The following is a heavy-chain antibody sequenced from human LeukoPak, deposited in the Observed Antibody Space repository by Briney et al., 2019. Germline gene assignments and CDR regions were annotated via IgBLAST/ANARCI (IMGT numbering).Heavy chain of an antibody. CDR2: IYSGGST. CDR3: ARDKLSGYSSSWDAHIFDY. J-gene: IGHJ4*02. CDR1: GFTFSSYS. Sequence: GGSLRLSCTASGFTFSSYSMNWVRQAPGKGLEWVSVIYSGGSTYYADSVKGRFTISRDNSKNTLYLQMNSLRVEDTAVYYCARDKLSGYSSSWDAHIFDYWGQGTLVTVSS. D-gene: IGHD6-13*01. V-gene: IGHV3-66*01.